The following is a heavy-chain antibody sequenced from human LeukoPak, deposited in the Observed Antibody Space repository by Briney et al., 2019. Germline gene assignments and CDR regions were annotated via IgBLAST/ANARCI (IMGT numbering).Heavy chain of an antibody. J-gene: IGHJ3*02. Sequence: SSGSYYWSWIRQPAGKGLEWVSVTSESGGSTHYADSVKGRFTIYRDNSKNTLYLQMNSLRGEDTAVYYCAKGRWGLTVNNFDIWGQGTMVSVSS. D-gene: IGHD3-9*01. CDR1: SSGSYY. V-gene: IGHV3-23*01. CDR2: TSESGGST. CDR3: AKGRWGLTVNNFDI.